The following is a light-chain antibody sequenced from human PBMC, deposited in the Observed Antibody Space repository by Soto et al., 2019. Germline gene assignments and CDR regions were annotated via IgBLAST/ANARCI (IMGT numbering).Light chain of an antibody. V-gene: IGLV1-40*01. Sequence: QSALTQSPSVSGAPGQRVTISCTGNNSNLGAGYDVHWYQQLPGAAPKLVIFGNRNRPSGVPERFSGSKSGTSASLAITGLPAADDADYSCQAYADRLAAFVFGGGTK. J-gene: IGLJ3*02. CDR3: QAYADRLAAFV. CDR2: GNR. CDR1: NSNLGAGYD.